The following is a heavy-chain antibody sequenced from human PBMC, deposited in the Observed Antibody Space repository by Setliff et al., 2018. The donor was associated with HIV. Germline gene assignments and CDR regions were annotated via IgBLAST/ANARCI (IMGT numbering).Heavy chain of an antibody. CDR2: IIPIFSTS. J-gene: IGHJ4*02. CDR3: ARVGTGATEYFDY. Sequence: ASVKVSCKPSGYTFTNYDINWVRQAPGQGLEWMGGIIPIFSTSNYAQRFQGRVTITADESTSTAYMELYSLRSEDTAVYYCARVGTGATEYFDYWGQGTLVTVSS. CDR1: GYTFTNYD. D-gene: IGHD1-26*01. V-gene: IGHV1-69*13.